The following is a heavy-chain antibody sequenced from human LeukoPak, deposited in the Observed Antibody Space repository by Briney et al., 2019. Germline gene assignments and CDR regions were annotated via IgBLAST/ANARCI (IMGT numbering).Heavy chain of an antibody. CDR2: INRSGST. CDR3: ARIMYPVRTVRGHAFDI. CDR1: GGSFSGYY. V-gene: IGHV4-34*01. Sequence: KPSETLSLTCAVYGGSFSGYYWSWIRQSPGKGLEWIGEINRSGSTNYNPSLKSRVTISVDTSKNQFSLKLSSVTAADTAVYYCARIMYPVRTVRGHAFDIWGQGTMVTVSS. J-gene: IGHJ3*02. D-gene: IGHD3-10*01.